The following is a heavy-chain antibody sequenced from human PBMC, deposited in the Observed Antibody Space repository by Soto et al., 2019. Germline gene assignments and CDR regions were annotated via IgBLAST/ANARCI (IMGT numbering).Heavy chain of an antibody. CDR3: ARDGNGQRGSPH. V-gene: IGHV3-53*02. CDR2: IYSGGSI. CDR1: GFTVSNNF. D-gene: IGHD3-16*01. J-gene: IGHJ4*02. Sequence: VQLVESGGGLIQAGGSLRLSCAVSGFTVSNNFMMWVRQAPGKALEWVSLIYSGGSISYADSVKGRFTISRDGSMNMLYLQMNSLTAEDTAVYYCARDGNGQRGSPHWGQGTLVTVSS.